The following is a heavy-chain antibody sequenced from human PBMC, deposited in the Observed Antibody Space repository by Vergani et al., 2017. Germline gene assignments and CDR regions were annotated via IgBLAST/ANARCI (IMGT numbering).Heavy chain of an antibody. J-gene: IGHJ3*02. Sequence: QVQLQESGPGLVKPSETLSLTCTVSGGSISSYYWSWIRQPPGKGLEWIGYIYYSGSTNYNPSLKSRVTISVDTSKNQFSLKLSSVTAADTAVYYCARHIPSNGLARPNDAFDIWGRVTMVTDSA. CDR3: ARHIPSNGLARPNDAFDI. D-gene: IGHD1-1*01. V-gene: IGHV4-59*08. CDR2: IYYSGST. CDR1: GGSISSYY.